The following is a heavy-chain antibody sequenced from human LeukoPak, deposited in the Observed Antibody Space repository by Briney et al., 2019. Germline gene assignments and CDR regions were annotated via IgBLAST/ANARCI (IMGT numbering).Heavy chain of an antibody. V-gene: IGHV3-21*01. CDR2: IGSGSSYI. Sequence: PGGSLRLSCAASGFTFSSYAMSWVRQAPGKGLEWVSSIGSGSSYIYYADSVKGRFTISRDNAENSLYLQMNSLRAEDTAVYFCASGEVYCTGGSCYFLWGQGTLVTVSS. J-gene: IGHJ4*02. D-gene: IGHD2-15*01. CDR1: GFTFSSYA. CDR3: ASGEVYCTGGSCYFL.